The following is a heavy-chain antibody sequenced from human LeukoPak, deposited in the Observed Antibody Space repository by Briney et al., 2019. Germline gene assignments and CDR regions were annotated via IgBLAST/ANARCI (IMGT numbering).Heavy chain of an antibody. CDR2: IYTSGST. CDR1: GGSISSYY. J-gene: IGHJ6*03. D-gene: IGHD2-2*01. V-gene: IGHV4-4*07. CDR3: ARDSAARKYYYYYYMDV. Sequence: SETLSLTCTVSGGSISSYYWSWIRQPAGKGLEWIGRIYTSGSTNYNPSLKSRVTMSLDTSKNQFYLKLSSVTAADTAVYYCARDSAARKYYYYYYMDVWGKGTTVTVSS.